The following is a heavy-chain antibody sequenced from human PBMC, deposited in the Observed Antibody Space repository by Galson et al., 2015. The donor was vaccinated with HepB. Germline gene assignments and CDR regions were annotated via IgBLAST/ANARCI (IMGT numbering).Heavy chain of an antibody. J-gene: IGHJ4*02. CDR2: IRPDEGEI. Sequence: LRLSCAASGFTFSTYWMSWVRQAPGKGLEWVANIRPDEGEIYYMDSVKGRFTISRDNAKNSLYLQMDNLRAGDTAVYYCARDKVVGPTKFDYWGQGTLVTVSA. D-gene: IGHD1-26*01. V-gene: IGHV3-7*01. CDR3: ARDKVVGPTKFDY. CDR1: GFTFSTYW.